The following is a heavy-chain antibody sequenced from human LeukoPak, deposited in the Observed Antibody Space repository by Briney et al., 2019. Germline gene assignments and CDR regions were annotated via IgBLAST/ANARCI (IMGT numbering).Heavy chain of an antibody. CDR1: GGSISSSSYY. V-gene: IGHV4-39*07. J-gene: IGHJ4*02. Sequence: SETLSLTCTVSGGSISSSSYYWGWIRQPPGKGLEWIGSIYYSGSTYYNPSLKGRVTISVDTSKNQFSLKLSSVTAADTAVYYCARQHYYDSSGYYGGFDYWGQGTLVTVSS. CDR3: ARQHYYDSSGYYGGFDY. D-gene: IGHD3-22*01. CDR2: IYYSGST.